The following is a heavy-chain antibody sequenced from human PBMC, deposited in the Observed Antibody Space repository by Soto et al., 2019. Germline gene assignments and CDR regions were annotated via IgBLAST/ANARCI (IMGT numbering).Heavy chain of an antibody. CDR2: IIPILGIA. J-gene: IGHJ4*02. CDR1: GGTFSSYT. D-gene: IGHD3-22*01. Sequence: SVKLSCTASGGTFSSYTISWVRQAPGQGLEWMGRIIPILGIASYAQKFQGRVTMTRDTSTSTVYMELSSLRSEDTAVYYCARTDPLDSSGYPYYFDYWGQGTLVTVSS. CDR3: ARTDPLDSSGYPYYFDY. V-gene: IGHV1-69*02.